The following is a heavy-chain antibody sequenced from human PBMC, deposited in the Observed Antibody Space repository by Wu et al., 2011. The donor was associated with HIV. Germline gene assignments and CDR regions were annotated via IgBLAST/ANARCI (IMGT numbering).Heavy chain of an antibody. J-gene: IGHJ3*02. Sequence: QVQLVQSGAEVKKPGASLKVSCKASGYTFTSYGISWVRQAPGQGLEWMGWISTYNGNTNYAQKLQGRGTMTTDTSTSTAYMELRSLSSDDTAVYYCARAYYDILTGHIPMEHAFDIWGQGTMVTVSS. D-gene: IGHD3-9*01. CDR1: GYTFTSYG. CDR2: ISTYNGNT. V-gene: IGHV1-18*01. CDR3: ARAYYDILTGHIPMEHAFDI.